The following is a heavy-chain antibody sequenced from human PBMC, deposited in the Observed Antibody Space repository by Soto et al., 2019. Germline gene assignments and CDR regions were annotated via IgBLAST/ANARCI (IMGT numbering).Heavy chain of an antibody. D-gene: IGHD2-2*01. J-gene: IGHJ4*02. V-gene: IGHV3-23*01. CDR3: ANVPIWCGSSRCYTEGFDY. CDR2: VSASASNT. CDR1: GFIFSDYA. Sequence: EVQLLQHGGGLVQPGGSLRLTCAASGFIFSDYAMSWVRQAPGKGLEWASTVSASASNTHYADSVKGRFTISRDNSKNTLFLQMDSLRAEDTALYYCANVPIWCGSSRCYTEGFDYWGQGTLVIVSS.